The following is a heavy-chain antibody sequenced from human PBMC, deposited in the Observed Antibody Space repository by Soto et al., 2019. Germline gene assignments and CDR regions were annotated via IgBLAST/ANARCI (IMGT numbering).Heavy chain of an antibody. CDR1: GGSVSSAGYY. V-gene: IGHV4-31*03. Sequence: SETLSLTCTVSGGSVSSAGYYWSWIRQHPWKGLEWIGYIYYSGSTHYNPSLKSRVTISVDTSKNQFSLNLSSVTAADTAVYYCARTPSDVLVVAAAIRDIRWLDPWGQGXLVTVYS. J-gene: IGHJ5*02. CDR3: ARTPSDVLVVAAAIRDIRWLDP. D-gene: IGHD2-15*01. CDR2: IYYSGST.